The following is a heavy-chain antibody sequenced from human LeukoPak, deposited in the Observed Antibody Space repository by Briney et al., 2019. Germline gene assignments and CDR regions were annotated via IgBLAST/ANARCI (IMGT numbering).Heavy chain of an antibody. CDR1: GGSISNTAYY. D-gene: IGHD7-27*01. CDR2: LSYSGSP. Sequence: SETLSLTCTVSGGSISNTAYYWGWIRQPPGKVLVSSGSLSYSGSPYYNPSLKSRVIISEDMSNTLFSLKLSVVTAAATVVYYYERRRLNWGAFDIWGQGTMVTVSS. CDR3: ERRRLNWGAFDI. J-gene: IGHJ3*02. V-gene: IGHV4-39*01.